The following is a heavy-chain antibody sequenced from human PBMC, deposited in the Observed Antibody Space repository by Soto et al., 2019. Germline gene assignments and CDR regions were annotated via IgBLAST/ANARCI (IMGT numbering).Heavy chain of an antibody. CDR3: ARAIKRWEVHYYFDY. D-gene: IGHD1-26*01. CDR2: IVVISNTA. CDR1: GSTFNNFA. V-gene: IGHV1-69*06. Sequence: QVVLLQSGAEVKEPGSSVRVSCEVSGSTFNNFAFSWVRQAPGHGPEWMGGIVVISNTADYSQRFQDRVTITADTSTNTLYMELGSLTFEDMAVYYCARAIKRWEVHYYFDYWGQGTLVTVSS. J-gene: IGHJ4*02.